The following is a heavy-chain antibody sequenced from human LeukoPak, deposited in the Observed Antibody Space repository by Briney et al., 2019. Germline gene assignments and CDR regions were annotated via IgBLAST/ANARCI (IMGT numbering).Heavy chain of an antibody. J-gene: IGHJ4*02. CDR2: ISRSGSTI. D-gene: IGHD3-10*01. CDR1: GFTFSSYE. Sequence: GGSLRLSCAASGFTFSSYEMNWVRQAPGKGLEWVSYISRSGSTIYYADSVKGRFTISRDSAKNSLYLQMNSLRAEDTAVYYCAREPDYYGSGSFLYWGQGTLVTVSS. V-gene: IGHV3-48*03. CDR3: AREPDYYGSGSFLY.